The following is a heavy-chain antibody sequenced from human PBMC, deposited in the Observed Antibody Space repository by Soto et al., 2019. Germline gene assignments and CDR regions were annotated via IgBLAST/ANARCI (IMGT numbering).Heavy chain of an antibody. V-gene: IGHV1-69*13. J-gene: IGHJ4*02. CDR1: GGTFSSYA. D-gene: IGHD6-13*01. Sequence: ASVKVSCKXSGGTFSSYAISWVRQAPGQGLEWMGGIIPIFGTANYAQKFQGRVTITADESTSTAYMELSSLRSEDTAVYYCAIDLASSSWTEIDYWGQGTLVTVSS. CDR2: IIPIFGTA. CDR3: AIDLASSSWTEIDY.